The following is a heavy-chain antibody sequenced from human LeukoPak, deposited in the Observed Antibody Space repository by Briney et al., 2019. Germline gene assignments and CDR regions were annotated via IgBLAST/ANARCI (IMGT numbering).Heavy chain of an antibody. J-gene: IGHJ4*02. CDR1: GFTFSSYP. Sequence: GGSLRLSCAASGFTFSSYPMSWVRQAPGKGLEWVSTISGSGGSTYYADSVKGRFTISRDNSKNTLYLQMNSLRAEDTAVYYCAKDRGIRYSSSSRGVDYWGQGTLVTVSS. CDR3: AKDRGIRYSSSSRGVDY. V-gene: IGHV3-23*01. CDR2: ISGSGGST. D-gene: IGHD6-6*01.